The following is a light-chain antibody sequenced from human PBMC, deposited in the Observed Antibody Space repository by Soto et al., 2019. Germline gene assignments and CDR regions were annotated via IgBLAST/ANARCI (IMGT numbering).Light chain of an antibody. CDR1: RSDFGAYTY. V-gene: IGLV2-14*01. Sequence: QSVLTQAASVSGAPGQSIAISYDGNRSDFGAYTYVSWYQQHPGKAPKLMIYDVSNRPSGVSNRFSGSKSGNTASLTISGLQAEDEADYYCTSYTSSSTPYVFGGGTKVTVL. CDR2: DVS. CDR3: TSYTSSSTPYV. J-gene: IGLJ1*01.